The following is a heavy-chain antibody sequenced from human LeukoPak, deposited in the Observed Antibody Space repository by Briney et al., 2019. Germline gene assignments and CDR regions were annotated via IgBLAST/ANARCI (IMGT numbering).Heavy chain of an antibody. CDR2: ISSSGSTI. V-gene: IGHV3-48*03. D-gene: IGHD3-10*01. Sequence: GGSLRLSCAASGFTFSSYEMNWVRQAPGKGLEWVSYISSSGSTIYYADSVKGRFTISRDNAKNSLYLQMNSLRAEDTAVYYCARDLTHYYGSGTFDYWGQGTLVTVSS. CDR1: GFTFSSYE. CDR3: ARDLTHYYGSGTFDY. J-gene: IGHJ4*02.